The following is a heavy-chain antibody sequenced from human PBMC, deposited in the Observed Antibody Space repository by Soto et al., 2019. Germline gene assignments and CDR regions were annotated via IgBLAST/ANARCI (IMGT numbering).Heavy chain of an antibody. D-gene: IGHD2-15*01. CDR3: AREYCSGGSCYLDY. J-gene: IGHJ4*02. CDR1: VFTFSSYA. Sequence: QVQLVESGGGVVQPGRSLRLSCAASVFTFSSYAMHWVRQAPGKGLEWVAVISYDGSNKYYADSVKGRFTISRDNSKNTLYLQMNSLRAEDTAVYYCAREYCSGGSCYLDYWGQGTLVTVSS. CDR2: ISYDGSNK. V-gene: IGHV3-30-3*01.